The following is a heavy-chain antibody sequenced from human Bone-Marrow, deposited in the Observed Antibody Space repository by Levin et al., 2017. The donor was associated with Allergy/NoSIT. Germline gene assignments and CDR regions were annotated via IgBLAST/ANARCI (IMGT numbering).Heavy chain of an antibody. CDR3: AKAWGTYRPLDF. V-gene: IGHV3-23*01. CDR1: GFTFSSYA. J-gene: IGHJ4*02. D-gene: IGHD3-16*02. CDR2: ITAGGTT. Sequence: HPGGSLRLSCEASGFTFSSYAMTWVRQAAGKGLEWVSVITAGGTTYYAESLKGRFTISRDNSKKTALLQVNMLRADDTAAYYSAKAWGTYRPLDFWGQGTRVTVSS.